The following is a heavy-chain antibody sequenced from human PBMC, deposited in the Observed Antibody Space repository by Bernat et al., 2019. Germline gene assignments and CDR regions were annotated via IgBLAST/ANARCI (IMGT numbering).Heavy chain of an antibody. CDR3: ARQQGVAAAY. Sequence: QLQLQESGPGLVKPSETLSLTCTVSGCSISSSSYYWGWIRQPPGKGLEWIGSIYYSGSTYYNPSLKSRVTISVDTSKNQFSLKLSSVTAADTAVYYCARQQGVAAAYWGQGTLVTVSS. CDR1: GCSISSSSYY. D-gene: IGHD6-19*01. J-gene: IGHJ4*02. V-gene: IGHV4-39*01. CDR2: IYYSGST.